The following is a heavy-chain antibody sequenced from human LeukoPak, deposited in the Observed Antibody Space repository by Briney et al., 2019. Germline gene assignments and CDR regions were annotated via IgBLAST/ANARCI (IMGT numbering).Heavy chain of an antibody. J-gene: IGHJ3*02. CDR1: GYTFTVYY. V-gene: IGHV1-2*02. CDR2: INPYHCDT. Sequence: VSVKLSCKASGYTFTVYYLHWVRQAPGQGLECMGSINPYHCDTNYPQQFQGRVTMTNDTSITTVSMELYRLTYDDTAVYYCAREDTKGAFDIWGQGTMVIVSS. CDR3: AREDTKGAFDI.